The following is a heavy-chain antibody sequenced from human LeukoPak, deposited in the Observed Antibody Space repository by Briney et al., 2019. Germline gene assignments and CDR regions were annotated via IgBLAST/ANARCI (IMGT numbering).Heavy chain of an antibody. Sequence: AGGSLRLSCAASGFTFSSYSMNWVRQAPGKGLEWVSAISGSGGSTYYADSVKGRFTISRDNSKNTLYLQMNSLRAEDTAVYYCAKGPYDYVWGSYRPAFLFDYWGQGTLVTVSS. D-gene: IGHD3-16*02. V-gene: IGHV3-23*01. CDR3: AKGPYDYVWGSYRPAFLFDY. CDR1: GFTFSSYS. J-gene: IGHJ4*02. CDR2: ISGSGGST.